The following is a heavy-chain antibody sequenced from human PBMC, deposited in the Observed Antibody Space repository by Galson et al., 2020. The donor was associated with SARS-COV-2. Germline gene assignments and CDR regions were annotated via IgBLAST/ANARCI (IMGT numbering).Heavy chain of an antibody. CDR3: AGERGYCTGDSCYPDNWFDP. CDR2: INADGRST. Sequence: GESLKISCAASGFTFSRFWMHWVRQAPGKGLVWVSRINADGRSTAYADYVKGRFTISRDNAKNTLYLQMNSLRAEDTAVYYCAGERGYCTGDSCYPDNWFDPWGQGTLVTVSA. D-gene: IGHD2-15*01. CDR1: GFTFSRFW. J-gene: IGHJ5*02. V-gene: IGHV3-74*01.